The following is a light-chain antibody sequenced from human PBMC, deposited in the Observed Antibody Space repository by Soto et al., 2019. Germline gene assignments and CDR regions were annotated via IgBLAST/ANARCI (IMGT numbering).Light chain of an antibody. J-gene: IGKJ1*01. CDR2: AAS. CDR3: QQTYSTPPT. Sequence: DIQMTQSPSSLSVSIGDRVTITCRASQTISSYLNWYQQKPGKAPKLLIYAASTLLSGVPSRFSGGGSGTDFTLTISSLQPEDFATYYCQQTYSTPPTFGQGTKVDI. V-gene: IGKV1-39*01. CDR1: QTISSY.